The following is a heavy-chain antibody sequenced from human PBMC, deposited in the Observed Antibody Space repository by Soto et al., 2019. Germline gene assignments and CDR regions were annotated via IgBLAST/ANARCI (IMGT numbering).Heavy chain of an antibody. D-gene: IGHD3-16*01. CDR2: IYHSGNT. J-gene: IGHJ6*02. V-gene: IGHV4-34*02. CDR3: ARVRRGFNRESWSYWYNGMDV. Sequence: QVQLQQWGAGLLKPSETLCLTCAVNGGSFNDYYWAWIRQPPGKGLEWIGEIYHSGNTYYNPSLESRVIMSVDTSKKQFSLRLNSVTAADTAMYYCARVRRGFNRESWSYWYNGMDVWGQGTTVTVS. CDR1: GGSFNDYY.